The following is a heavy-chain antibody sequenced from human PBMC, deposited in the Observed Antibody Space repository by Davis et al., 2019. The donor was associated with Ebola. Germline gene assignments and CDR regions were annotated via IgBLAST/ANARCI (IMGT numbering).Heavy chain of an antibody. J-gene: IGHJ4*02. V-gene: IGHV3-30-3*01. CDR2: ISYDGSNK. CDR1: GFTFSSYA. D-gene: IGHD4-17*01. Sequence: PGGSLRLSCAASGFTFSSYAMHWVRQAPGKGLEWVAVISYDGSNKYYADSVKGRFTISRDNAKNSLYLQMNSLRAEDTAVYYCARDRSYGDYCYWGQGTLVTVSS. CDR3: ARDRSYGDYCY.